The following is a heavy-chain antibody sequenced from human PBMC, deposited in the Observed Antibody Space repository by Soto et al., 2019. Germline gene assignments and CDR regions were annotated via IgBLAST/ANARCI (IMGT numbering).Heavy chain of an antibody. CDR3: ERGHANRPKTHLGWNWFDT. CDR2: INHSGST. V-gene: IGHV4-34*01. CDR1: GGSFSGYY. Sequence: SETLSLTCAVYGGSFSGYYWSWIRQPPGKGLEWIGEINHSGSTNYNPSLKSRVTISVDTSKNQFSLKLSSVTAADTAVYYCERGHANRPKTHLGWNWFDTWGQGTLVTVSS. D-gene: IGHD3-16*01. J-gene: IGHJ5*02.